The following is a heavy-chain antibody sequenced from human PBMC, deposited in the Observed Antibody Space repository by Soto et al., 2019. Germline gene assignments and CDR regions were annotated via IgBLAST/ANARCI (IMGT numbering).Heavy chain of an antibody. CDR1: GYSFTSYW. D-gene: IGHD3-3*01. V-gene: IGHV5-10-1*01. CDR2: IDPSDSYT. J-gene: IGHJ6*04. Sequence: PGESLQISCKGSGYSFTSYWISCVRQMPGKGLEWMGRIDPSDSYTNYSPSFQGHVTISADKSISTAYLQWSSLKASDTAMYYCARHSKVTIFGLDYGMEVWGEGTKVTVSS. CDR3: ARHSKVTIFGLDYGMEV.